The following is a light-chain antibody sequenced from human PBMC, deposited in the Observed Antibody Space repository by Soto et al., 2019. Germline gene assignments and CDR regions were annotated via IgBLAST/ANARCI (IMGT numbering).Light chain of an antibody. CDR3: QQYENRPYT. CDR2: DAS. Sequence: DIQMTQSPSSLSASIGDRVSFTCQASQDISKFLNWYQHKPGQAPSRLIYDASKSQFGVPSRFSGSGSGTDFTFTISSLQPEDNATYYCQQYENRPYTFGPGTKVDIK. CDR1: QDISKF. V-gene: IGKV1-33*01. J-gene: IGKJ3*01.